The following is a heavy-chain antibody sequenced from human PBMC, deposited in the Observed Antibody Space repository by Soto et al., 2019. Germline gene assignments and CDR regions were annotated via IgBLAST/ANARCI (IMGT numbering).Heavy chain of an antibody. D-gene: IGHD3-22*01. CDR2: ISSSGSTI. Sequence: TGGSLRLSCAASGFTFSSYEMNWVRQAPGKGLEWVSYISSSGSTIYYADSVKGRFTISRDNAKNSLYLQMNSLRAEDTAVYHCARGAGAYYYDSSAYEPYNWFDPWGQGTLVTVSS. J-gene: IGHJ5*02. CDR1: GFTFSSYE. CDR3: ARGAGAYYYDSSAYEPYNWFDP. V-gene: IGHV3-48*03.